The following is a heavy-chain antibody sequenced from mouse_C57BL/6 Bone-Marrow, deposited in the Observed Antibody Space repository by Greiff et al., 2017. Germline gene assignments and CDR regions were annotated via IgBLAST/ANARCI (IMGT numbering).Heavy chain of an antibody. V-gene: IGHV1-81*01. CDR1: GYTFTSYG. CDR3: AGSSGPAY. CDR2: IYPRSGNT. Sequence: VQLQQSGAELARPGASVKLSCKASGYTFTSYGISWVKQRTGRGLEWIGEIYPRSGNTYYNAKFKGKATLTADKSSSKAYMELRSLTSEDSAVYFCAGSSGPAYWGQGTLVTVSA. J-gene: IGHJ3*01. D-gene: IGHD3-2*02.